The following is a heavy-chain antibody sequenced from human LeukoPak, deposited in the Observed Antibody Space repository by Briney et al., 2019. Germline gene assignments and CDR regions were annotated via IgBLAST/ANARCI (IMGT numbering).Heavy chain of an antibody. J-gene: IGHJ4*02. Sequence: PSETLSLTCAVYGGSFSGYDWSWIRQPPGKGLEWIGEINHSGSTNYNPSLTSQVTISVDTSKNQFSLRLSSVTAADTAMYYCARVPGYCSSASCSSFDCWGQGTLVTVSS. CDR2: INHSGST. CDR1: GGSFSGYD. D-gene: IGHD2-2*01. V-gene: IGHV4-34*01. CDR3: ARVPGYCSSASCSSFDC.